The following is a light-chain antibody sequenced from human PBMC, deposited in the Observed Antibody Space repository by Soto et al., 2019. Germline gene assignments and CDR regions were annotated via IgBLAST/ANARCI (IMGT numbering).Light chain of an antibody. CDR1: QSVTTY. J-gene: IGKJ5*01. Sequence: ETVLTQSPATLSLSPGESATLSCRASQSVTTYLAWYQQKPGQAPRLLIYDASVRATGIPARFSASGSGTDFTLTISSLEPEDFAVYYCQQRSNWPPEITFGQGTRLENK. CDR2: DAS. V-gene: IGKV3-11*01. CDR3: QQRSNWPPEIT.